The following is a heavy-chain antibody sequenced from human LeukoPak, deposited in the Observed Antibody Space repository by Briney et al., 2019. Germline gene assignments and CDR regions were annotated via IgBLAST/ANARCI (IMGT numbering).Heavy chain of an antibody. J-gene: IGHJ4*02. D-gene: IGHD1-20*01. V-gene: IGHV3-23*01. CDR1: GFTFRNSA. CDR2: IGGHVHST. Sequence: GGSLRLSCAASGFTFRNSAMSWVRQAPGTGLEWVSSIGGHVHSTYYADSVIGRLTISRDDSKNTLYLQMNSLRANDTAIYYCANHRTPDRYHWNYFDYWGQGTLVTVSS. CDR3: ANHRTPDRYHWNYFDY.